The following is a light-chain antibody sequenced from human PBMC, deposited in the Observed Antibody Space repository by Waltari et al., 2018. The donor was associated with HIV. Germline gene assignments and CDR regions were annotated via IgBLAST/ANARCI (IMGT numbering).Light chain of an antibody. Sequence: SYELTQPPSVSVSPGQTARIPCSGDAWPKQYAYWYQQKPGQAPVLVIYKDTERPSGIPERFSGSSSGTTVTLTISGVQAEDEADYYCQSADSSGTVVFGGGTKLTVL. CDR2: KDT. CDR1: AWPKQY. V-gene: IGLV3-25*03. J-gene: IGLJ2*01. CDR3: QSADSSGTVV.